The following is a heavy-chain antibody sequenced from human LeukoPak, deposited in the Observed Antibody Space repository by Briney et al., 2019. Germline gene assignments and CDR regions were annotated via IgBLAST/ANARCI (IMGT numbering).Heavy chain of an antibody. V-gene: IGHV3-53*01. CDR3: ARGPNSNWSGLDF. CDR2: MYSGGAT. CDR1: GFSVSSNY. Sequence: GGSLRLSCAASGFSVSSNYMSWVRQAPGKGLEWVSVMYSGGATHYGNSVQGRFTISRDNSKNTLYLQMNSLRAEDTAVYYCARGPNSNWSGLDFWGQGTLLTVSS. J-gene: IGHJ4*02. D-gene: IGHD6-6*01.